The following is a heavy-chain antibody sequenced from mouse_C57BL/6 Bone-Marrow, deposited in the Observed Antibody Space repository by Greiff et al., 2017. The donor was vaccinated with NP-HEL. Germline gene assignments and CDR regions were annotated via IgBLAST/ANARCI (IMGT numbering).Heavy chain of an antibody. V-gene: IGHV5-15*01. CDR3: ARHGDY. CDR1: GFTFSDYG. Sequence: EVHLVESGGGLVQPGGSLKLSCAASGFTFSDYGMAWVRQAPRKGPEWVAFISNLAYSIYYADTVTGRFTISRENAKKTLYLEMSSLRSEDTAMYYCARHGDYWGQGTSVTVSS. J-gene: IGHJ4*01. CDR2: ISNLAYSI.